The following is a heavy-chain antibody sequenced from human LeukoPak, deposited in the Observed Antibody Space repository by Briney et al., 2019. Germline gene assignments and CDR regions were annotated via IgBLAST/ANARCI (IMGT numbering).Heavy chain of an antibody. J-gene: IGHJ4*02. D-gene: IGHD4-17*01. V-gene: IGHV3-30*18. Sequence: GGSVSLSCAASGFSLISYGMHWVRQPAGKWLEWVGVISDDGRSKDYADSVKGRVTIPRDKSKDTLYLQMNRLRDEETAVYYCAKRPSDYGDYVSYFDYWGQGTLVTVSS. CDR2: ISDDGRSK. CDR3: AKRPSDYGDYVSYFDY. CDR1: GFSLISYG.